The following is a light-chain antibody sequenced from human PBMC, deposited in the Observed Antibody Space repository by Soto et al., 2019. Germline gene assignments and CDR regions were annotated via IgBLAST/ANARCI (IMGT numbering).Light chain of an antibody. Sequence: DIQMTQSPSTLSASVGDRVTITCRASQSISSWLAWYQQIPGKAPKLLIYKASTLESGVPSRFSGSGSGTEFTLTISSLPPDDFATYYCQHYNSYSGTFGPGTKVDIK. CDR1: QSISSW. J-gene: IGKJ3*01. CDR3: QHYNSYSGT. V-gene: IGKV1-5*03. CDR2: KAS.